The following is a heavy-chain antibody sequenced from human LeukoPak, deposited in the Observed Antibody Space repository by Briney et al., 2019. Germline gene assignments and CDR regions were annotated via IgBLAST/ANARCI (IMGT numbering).Heavy chain of an antibody. D-gene: IGHD3-10*01. CDR3: AKDYYGSGSYSDAFDI. CDR1: GFTFSSDA. CDR2: ISGSGAST. J-gene: IGHJ3*02. Sequence: PGGSLRLSCAASGFTFSSDAMSWVRQAPGKGLEWVSAISGSGASTYYADSVKGRFTISRDNSKNTLYLQMNSLRAEDTAVYYCAKDYYGSGSYSDAFDIWGQGTMVTVSS. V-gene: IGHV3-23*01.